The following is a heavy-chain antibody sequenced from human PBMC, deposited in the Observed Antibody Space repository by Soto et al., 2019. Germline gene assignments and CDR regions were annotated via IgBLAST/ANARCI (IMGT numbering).Heavy chain of an antibody. V-gene: IGHV1-3*01. CDR1: GYTFTSYA. CDR2: INAGNGNT. J-gene: IGHJ4*02. CDR3: ARSDSGSYFDY. D-gene: IGHD1-26*01. Sequence: ASVKVSCKASGYTFTSYAMHWVRQAPGKRLEWMGWINAGNGNTKYSQKFQGRVTITRDTSASTAYMELSSLRSEDTAVYYCARSDSGSYFDYWGQGTLVTVSS.